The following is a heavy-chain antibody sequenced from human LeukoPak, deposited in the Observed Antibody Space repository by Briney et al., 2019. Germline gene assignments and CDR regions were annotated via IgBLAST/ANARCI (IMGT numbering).Heavy chain of an antibody. CDR2: IWYDGSNK. J-gene: IGHJ6*02. CDR3: AREKVGATGNGMDV. CDR1: GFTFSSYG. D-gene: IGHD1-26*01. Sequence: PGGSLRLSCAASGFTFSSYGMHWVRQAPGKGLEWVAVIWYDGSNKYYADSVKGRFTISRDNSKNTLYLQMNSLRTEDTAVYYCAREKVGATGNGMDVWGQGTTVTVSS. V-gene: IGHV3-33*01.